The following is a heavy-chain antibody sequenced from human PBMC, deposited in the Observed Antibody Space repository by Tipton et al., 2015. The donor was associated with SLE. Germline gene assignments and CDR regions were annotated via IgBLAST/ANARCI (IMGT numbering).Heavy chain of an antibody. Sequence: TLSLTCTVSGDSFSNHFWSWIRQPPGKGLEWIGYFYHSGNTNYKSPLKSRVTMTVDTSKNQFSLKLSSVTAADTAVYFCARHDAGGYFFDSWGQGSLVTVSS. CDR1: GDSFSNHF. J-gene: IGHJ4*02. D-gene: IGHD5-12*01. CDR3: ARHDAGGYFFDS. V-gene: IGHV4-59*08. CDR2: FYHSGNT.